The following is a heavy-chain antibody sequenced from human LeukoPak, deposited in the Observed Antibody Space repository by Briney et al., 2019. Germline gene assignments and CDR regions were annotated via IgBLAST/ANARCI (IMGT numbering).Heavy chain of an antibody. CDR1: GGSISSYY. D-gene: IGHD4-23*01. V-gene: IGHV4-34*01. J-gene: IGHJ6*02. Sequence: PSETLSLTCTVSGGSISSYYWSWIRQPPGKGLEWIGEINHSGSTNYNPSLKSRVTISVDTSKNQFSLKLSSVTAADTAVYYCARVPGDYGGNSGHYYYYGMDVWGQGTTVTVSS. CDR3: ARVPGDYGGNSGHYYYYGMDV. CDR2: INHSGST.